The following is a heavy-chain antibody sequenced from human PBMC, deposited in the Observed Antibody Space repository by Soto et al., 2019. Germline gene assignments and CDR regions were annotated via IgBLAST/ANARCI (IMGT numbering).Heavy chain of an antibody. V-gene: IGHV4-39*01. D-gene: IGHD1-1*01. CDR3: SRVPNGSPGDH. CDR2: IHHTGNT. Sequence: QLQLQESGPRLVKPSDTLSLTCSVSGGPISSANYNWGWVRQPPGMGLEWIASIHHTGNTYYSPSRKGRVIISVDTSRNQFSLRLDSVTAADTAVYFCSRVPNGSPGDHWGQGTLVTVSS. CDR1: GGPISSANYN. J-gene: IGHJ4*02.